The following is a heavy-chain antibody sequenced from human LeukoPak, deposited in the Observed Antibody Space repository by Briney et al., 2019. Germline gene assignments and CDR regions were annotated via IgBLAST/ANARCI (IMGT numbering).Heavy chain of an antibody. J-gene: IGHJ4*02. V-gene: IGHV3-11*01. CDR2: ISSSGSTI. CDR3: AREDNHIVTTSYYFDH. CDR1: GFTFSDYY. D-gene: IGHD5-12*01. Sequence: PGGSLRLSCAASGFTFSDYYMSWIRQAPGKGLEWVSYISSSGSTIYYADSVKGRFTISRDNAKNSLYLQMNSLRAEDTAVYYCAREDNHIVTTSYYFDHWGQGTLVTVSS.